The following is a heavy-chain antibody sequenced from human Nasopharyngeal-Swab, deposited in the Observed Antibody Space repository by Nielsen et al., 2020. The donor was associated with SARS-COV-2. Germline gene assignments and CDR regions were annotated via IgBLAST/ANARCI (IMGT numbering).Heavy chain of an antibody. V-gene: IGHV3-23*01. Sequence: GGSLRLSCAASGFTFSSYAMSWVRQAPGKGLEWVSAISDSGGNTYYADSVKGRFTISRDNSKNTLYLQMNSLRAEDTAVYYCAKVVSELRHCFDYWGQGTLVTVSS. CDR1: GFTFSSYA. J-gene: IGHJ4*02. CDR3: AKVVSELRHCFDY. CDR2: ISDSGGNT. D-gene: IGHD1-7*01.